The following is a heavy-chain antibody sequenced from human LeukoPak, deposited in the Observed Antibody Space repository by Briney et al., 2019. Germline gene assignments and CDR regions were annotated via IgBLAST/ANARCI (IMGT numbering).Heavy chain of an antibody. CDR1: GGSISSYY. J-gene: IGHJ4*02. CDR2: INHSGST. D-gene: IGHD6-19*01. V-gene: IGHV4-34*01. CDR3: ATLISGWYYFEY. Sequence: SETLSLTCTVSGGSISSYYWSWIRQPPGKGLEWIGEINHSGSTNYNPSLKSRVTISLDTSKKQFSLKLSSVTAADTAVYYCATLISGWYYFEYWGQGTLVTVSS.